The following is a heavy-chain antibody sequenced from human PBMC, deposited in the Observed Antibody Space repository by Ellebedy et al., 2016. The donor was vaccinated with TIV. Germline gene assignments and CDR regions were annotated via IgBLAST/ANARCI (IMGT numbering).Heavy chain of an antibody. Sequence: GESLKISXKGSGYSFTSYWISWVRQMPGKGLEWMGIIYPGDSDTRYSPSFQGQVTISADKSISTAYLQWSSLKASDTAMYYCARRASGPLGAWFGELRRWFDPWGQGTLVTVSS. CDR3: ARRASGPLGAWFGELRRWFDP. CDR2: IYPGDSDT. D-gene: IGHD3-10*01. J-gene: IGHJ5*02. CDR1: GYSFTSYW. V-gene: IGHV5-51*01.